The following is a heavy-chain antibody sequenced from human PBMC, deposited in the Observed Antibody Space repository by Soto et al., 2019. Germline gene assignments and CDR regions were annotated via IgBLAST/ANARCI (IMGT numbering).Heavy chain of an antibody. J-gene: IGHJ4*02. CDR3: AREDYYDSSGYYYY. D-gene: IGHD3-22*01. CDR1: GGSISSGDYY. CDR2: IYYSGST. V-gene: IGHV4-30-4*01. Sequence: PSETLSLTCTVSGGSISSGDYYWSWIRQPPGKGLEWIGYIYYSGSTYYNPSLKSRVTISVDTSKNQFSLKLSSVTAADTAVYYCAREDYYDSSGYYYYWGQGTLVTVSS.